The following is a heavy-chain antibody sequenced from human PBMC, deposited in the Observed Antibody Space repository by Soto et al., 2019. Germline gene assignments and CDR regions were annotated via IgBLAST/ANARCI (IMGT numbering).Heavy chain of an antibody. CDR1: GFTFSSYS. J-gene: IGHJ4*02. CDR2: ISGSSSTM. V-gene: IGHV3-48*01. CDR3: AKEGGLSGSYYISSSYYFDY. D-gene: IGHD1-26*01. Sequence: PGGSLRLSCAASGFTFSSYSMNWVRQAPEKGLECVSYISGSSSTMYYADSVKGRFAISRDYAKNSLYLQMNSLRADDTAVYYCAKEGGLSGSYYISSSYYFDYWGQGTLVTVSS.